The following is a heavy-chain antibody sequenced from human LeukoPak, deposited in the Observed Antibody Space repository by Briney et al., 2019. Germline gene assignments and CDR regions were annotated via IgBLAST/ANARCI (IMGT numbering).Heavy chain of an antibody. CDR1: GLTFSDYY. CDR3: AYYDYVWGSLDP. Sequence: GGSLRLSCAASGLTFSDYYMSWIRQAPGKGLEWVSYISSSSSYTNYADSVKGRFTISRDNAKNSLYLQMNSLRAEDTAVYYCAYYDYVWGSLDPWGQGTLVTVSS. D-gene: IGHD3-16*01. CDR2: ISSSSSYT. V-gene: IGHV3-11*06. J-gene: IGHJ5*02.